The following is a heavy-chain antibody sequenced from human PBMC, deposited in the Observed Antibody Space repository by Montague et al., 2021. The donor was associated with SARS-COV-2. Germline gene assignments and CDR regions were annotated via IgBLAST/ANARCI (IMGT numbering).Heavy chain of an antibody. J-gene: IGHJ4*02. CDR3: AGDRFDFGAGRQGTIDF. D-gene: IGHD3-10*01. CDR2: MHFTGKT. CDR1: GDSITNHY. V-gene: IGHV4-4*07. Sequence: SETLSLTCSVPGDSITNHYWSWIRQPAGKGLEWIGRMHFTGKTNFSPFFSSRLTMSADTSKNQFSLKLTSVTAADMAIYFCAGDRFDFGAGRQGTIDFWGQGTLVTVAS.